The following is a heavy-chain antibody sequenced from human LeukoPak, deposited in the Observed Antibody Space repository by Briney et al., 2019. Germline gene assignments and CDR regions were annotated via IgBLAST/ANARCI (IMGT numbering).Heavy chain of an antibody. CDR2: NYPGDSEA. D-gene: IGHD6-19*01. CDR1: GYSFTSYW. J-gene: IGHJ3*01. Sequence: GESLKISCKGSGYSFTSYWIGWVRQMRGKDLEWMGINYPGDSEARYSPSFQGQVTISVDKSINTAYLQWSSLKASDTAMYYCARCKAVAGTINAFDFWGQGTMVTVSS. CDR3: ARCKAVAGTINAFDF. V-gene: IGHV5-51*01.